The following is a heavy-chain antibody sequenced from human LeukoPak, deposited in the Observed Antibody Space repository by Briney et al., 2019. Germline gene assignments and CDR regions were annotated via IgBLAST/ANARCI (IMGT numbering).Heavy chain of an antibody. V-gene: IGHV3-43*01. J-gene: IGHJ3*02. CDR2: VSWDGDTT. D-gene: IGHD3-22*01. Sequence: LGGSLRLSCAASGFTFDDYIMHWVRQAPGKGLEWVSLVSWDGDTTYYADSVKGRFTISRDNSKNSLDLQMNSLRTEATALYYCAKARGLIGGAFDIWGQGTMVTVSS. CDR3: AKARGLIGGAFDI. CDR1: GFTFDDYI.